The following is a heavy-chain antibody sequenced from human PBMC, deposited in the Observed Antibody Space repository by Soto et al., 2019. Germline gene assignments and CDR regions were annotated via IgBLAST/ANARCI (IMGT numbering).Heavy chain of an antibody. CDR1: EGTFSSYA. CDR2: IIPIFGTA. CDR3: AREEVSRPNTYHGLDV. V-gene: IGHV1-69*13. Sequence: ASVKVSCKASEGTFSSYAISWVRQAPGQGLEWMGGIIPIFGTANYAQKFQGRVTITADESTSTAYMELSSLRSEDTAVYYCAREEVSRPNTYHGLDVWGQGTTVTVSS. J-gene: IGHJ6*02.